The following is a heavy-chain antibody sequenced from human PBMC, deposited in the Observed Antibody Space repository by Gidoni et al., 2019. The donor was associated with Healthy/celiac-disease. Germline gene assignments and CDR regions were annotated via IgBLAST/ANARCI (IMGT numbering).Heavy chain of an antibody. D-gene: IGHD3-10*01. V-gene: IGHV4-39*01. J-gene: IGHJ5*02. CDR2: IYYSGST. CDR3: ARHVYGSGSYYTPLGWFDP. Sequence: QLQLQESGPGLVKPSETLSLTCTVSGGSISSSSYYWGWIRQPPGKGLEWIGSIYYSGSTYYNPSLKSRVTISVDTSKNQFSLKLSSVTAADTAVYYCARHVYGSGSYYTPLGWFDPWGQGTLVTVSS. CDR1: GGSISSSSYY.